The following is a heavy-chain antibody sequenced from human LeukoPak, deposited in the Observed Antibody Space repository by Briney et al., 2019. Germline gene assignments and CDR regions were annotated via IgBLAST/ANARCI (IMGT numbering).Heavy chain of an antibody. CDR1: GDSISSYY. J-gene: IGHJ3*02. V-gene: IGHV4-59*01. CDR2: IYYSGST. Sequence: SETLSLTCTVSGDSISSYYWSWIRQSPGKGLEWIGYIYYSGSTNYNPSLKSRVTISVDTSKNQFSLKLSSVPAADTAVYYCARSGSWGAFDIWGKGTMVTVSS. D-gene: IGHD7-27*01. CDR3: ARSGSWGAFDI.